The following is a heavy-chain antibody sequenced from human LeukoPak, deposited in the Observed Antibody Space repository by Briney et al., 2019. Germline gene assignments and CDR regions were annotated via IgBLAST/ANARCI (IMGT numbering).Heavy chain of an antibody. V-gene: IGHV3-23*01. CDR3: AKQPGSVVDSSGSLSRH. D-gene: IGHD3-22*01. CDR1: GFTFSSYA. Sequence: GGSLRLSCAASGFTFSSYAMSWVRQALGKGLEWVSTISGSGASTYYADSVKGRFTISRDNSKNTLYLQMNSLRAEDTAVYYCAKQPGSVVDSSGSLSRHWGQGTLVTVSS. J-gene: IGHJ4*02. CDR2: ISGSGAST.